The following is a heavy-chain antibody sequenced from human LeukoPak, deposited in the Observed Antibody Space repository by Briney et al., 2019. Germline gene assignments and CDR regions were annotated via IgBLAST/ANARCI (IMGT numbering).Heavy chain of an antibody. CDR2: INSDGSST. Sequence: GGSLRLSCAASGFTFSSYWMPWVRQAPGKGLVWVSRINSDGSSTSYADSVKGRFTISRDNAKNTLYLQMNSLRAEDTAVYYCARDEGDGYNYWGYYYGMDVWGQGTTVTVSS. J-gene: IGHJ6*02. D-gene: IGHD5-24*01. V-gene: IGHV3-74*01. CDR3: ARDEGDGYNYWGYYYGMDV. CDR1: GFTFSSYW.